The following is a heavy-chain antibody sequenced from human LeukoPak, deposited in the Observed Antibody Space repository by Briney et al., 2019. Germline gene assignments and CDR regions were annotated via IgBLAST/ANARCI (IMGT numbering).Heavy chain of an antibody. CDR2: VKPDGRDK. Sequence: GGSLRLSSAASGFTFSSNYMTWVRQAPGKGLEWVAKVKPDGRDKHYVDSVEGRFTISKDNAKNSLYLQMTSLRVEDTAVYYCLQRGFDYWGQGALVTVSS. J-gene: IGHJ4*02. D-gene: IGHD3-16*01. V-gene: IGHV3-7*01. CDR3: LQRGFDY. CDR1: GFTFSSNY.